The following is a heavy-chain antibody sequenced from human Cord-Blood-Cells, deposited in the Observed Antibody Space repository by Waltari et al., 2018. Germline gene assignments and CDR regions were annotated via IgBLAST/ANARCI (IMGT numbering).Heavy chain of an antibody. J-gene: IGHJ2*01. Sequence: QVQLVQSGAEVKKPGSSVKVSCKASGVTFSSYAISWVRQAPGQGLEWMGGIIPIFGTANYAQKFQGRVTITADESTSTAYMELSSLRSEDTAVYYCARDLGYYGSGSYWYFDLWGRGTLVTVSS. CDR2: IIPIFGTA. V-gene: IGHV1-69*01. D-gene: IGHD3-10*01. CDR3: ARDLGYYGSGSYWYFDL. CDR1: GVTFSSYA.